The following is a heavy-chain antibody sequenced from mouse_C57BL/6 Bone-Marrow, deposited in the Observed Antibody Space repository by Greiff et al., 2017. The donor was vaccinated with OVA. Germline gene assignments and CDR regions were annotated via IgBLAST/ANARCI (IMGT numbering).Heavy chain of an antibody. CDR3: AREGGYHYAMDY. CDR1: GFTFSDYY. CDR2: ISNGGGSN. Sequence: DVKLVESGGGLVQPGGSLKLSCEASGFTFSDYYMYWVRQTPEKRLEWVAYISNGGGSNYYQDTVKGRFTIARDNAKDNLYLQMGRLKSEDTAMYYCAREGGYHYAMDYWGQGTSVTVSS. D-gene: IGHD2-2*01. V-gene: IGHV5-12*01. J-gene: IGHJ4*01.